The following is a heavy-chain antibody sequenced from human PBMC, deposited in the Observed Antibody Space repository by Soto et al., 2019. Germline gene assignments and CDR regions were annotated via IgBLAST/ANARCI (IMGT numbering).Heavy chain of an antibody. CDR1: GVSIGRHF. D-gene: IGHD2-15*01. Sequence: SETLSLTCSVSGVSIGRHFWSWIRQSPGKGPELVGYIYHTVNTNYNPALKSRVTISMDTSENQLSLQLSSVTAADTAVYYCARLQYTVVTALDIWGQGTMVTVSS. CDR2: IYHTVNT. CDR3: ARLQYTVVTALDI. J-gene: IGHJ3*02. V-gene: IGHV4-59*11.